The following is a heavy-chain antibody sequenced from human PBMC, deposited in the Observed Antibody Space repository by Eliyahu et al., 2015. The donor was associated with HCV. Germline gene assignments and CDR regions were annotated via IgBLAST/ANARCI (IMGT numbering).Heavy chain of an antibody. J-gene: IGHJ4*02. CDR2: IIPIFGTA. Sequence: QVQLVQSGAEVKKPGSSVKVSCPSXXXXPPSPDKYVTSPPMPEPLEWMGGIIPIFGTANYAQKFQGRVTITADESTSTAYMELSSLRSEDTAVYYCARGRNSGYDHDYWGQGTLVTVSS. D-gene: IGHD5-12*01. V-gene: IGHV1-69*01. CDR1: XXXXPPS. CDR3: ARGRNSGYDHDY.